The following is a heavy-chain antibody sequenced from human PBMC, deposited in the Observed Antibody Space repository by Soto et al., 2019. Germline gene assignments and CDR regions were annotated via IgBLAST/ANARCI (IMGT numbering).Heavy chain of an antibody. Sequence: GGSLRLSCAASGFTFSGSAMHWVRQASGKGLEWVGRIRSKANSYATAYAASVKGRFTISRDDSKNTAYLQMNSLKTEDTAVYYCTSLRVHLGIAAAGIPLPFYYYYGMDVWGQGTTVTVSS. CDR1: GFTFSGSA. D-gene: IGHD6-13*01. V-gene: IGHV3-73*01. CDR3: TSLRVHLGIAAAGIPLPFYYYYGMDV. J-gene: IGHJ6*02. CDR2: IRSKANSYAT.